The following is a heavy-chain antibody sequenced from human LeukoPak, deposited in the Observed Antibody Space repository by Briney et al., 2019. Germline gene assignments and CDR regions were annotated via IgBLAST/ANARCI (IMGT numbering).Heavy chain of an antibody. Sequence: PSETLSLTCTVSGASISSGSYSWSWIRQPAGKGLEWIGRIYNSGSTNYNPSLKSRVTISVDTSKNQFSLKLSSVTAADTAVYYCARGHCTSGSCSRWFDPWGQGTQVTVSS. CDR3: ARGHCTSGSCSRWFDP. V-gene: IGHV4-61*02. CDR1: GASISSGSYS. D-gene: IGHD2-15*01. J-gene: IGHJ5*02. CDR2: IYNSGST.